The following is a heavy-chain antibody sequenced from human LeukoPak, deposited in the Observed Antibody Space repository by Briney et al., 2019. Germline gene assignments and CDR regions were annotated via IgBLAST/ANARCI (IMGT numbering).Heavy chain of an antibody. J-gene: IGHJ4*02. CDR2: IYYSGST. D-gene: IGHD5-24*01. Sequence: SETLSLTCTVSGGSISNAAYYWSWIRQHPGKGLEWIGYIYYSGSTYYNPSLKSRVTISVDTSKNQFSLDLSSVTAADTAVYYCARVEAATTNPRFDYWGQGTLVTVSS. CDR3: ARVEAATTNPRFDY. V-gene: IGHV4-31*03. CDR1: GGSISNAAYY.